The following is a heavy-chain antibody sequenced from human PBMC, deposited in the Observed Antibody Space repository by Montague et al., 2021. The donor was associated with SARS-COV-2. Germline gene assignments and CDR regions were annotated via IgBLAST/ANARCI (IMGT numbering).Heavy chain of an antibody. D-gene: IGHD3-10*01. J-gene: IGHJ3*02. CDR3: ARLVSTRGAILRGAFHI. Sequence: SETLSLTCFVSDDSINSSRYYWGWIRQPPGKGLECIGTIYYSGSAYYNPSLKSRVTISVDTSKDQFSLKLNSVTAADTAVYYCARLVSTRGAILRGAFHIWGQGTKVTVSS. CDR1: DDSINSSRYY. CDR2: IYYSGSA. V-gene: IGHV4-39*01.